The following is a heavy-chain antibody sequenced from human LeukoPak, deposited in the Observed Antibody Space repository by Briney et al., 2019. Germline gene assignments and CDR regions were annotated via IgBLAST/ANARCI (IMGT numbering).Heavy chain of an antibody. D-gene: IGHD1-1*01. CDR1: GYTFTSYG. J-gene: IGHJ4*02. CDR2: ISAYNGNT. V-gene: IGHV1-18*01. Sequence: GASVKVSCKASGYTFTSYGISWVRQAPAQGLEWMGWISAYNGNTNYAQKLQGRVTMTTDTSTSTVYMELSSLRSEDTAVYYCAREPNWNYYFDYWGQGTLVTVSS. CDR3: AREPNWNYYFDY.